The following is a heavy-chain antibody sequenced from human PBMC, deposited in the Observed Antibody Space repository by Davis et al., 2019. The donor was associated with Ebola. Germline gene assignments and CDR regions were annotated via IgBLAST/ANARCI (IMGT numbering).Heavy chain of an antibody. CDR2: IKQDGSEK. V-gene: IGHV3-7*01. J-gene: IGHJ4*02. Sequence: GESLKISCAASGFTFSSYWMSWVRQAPGKGLEWVANIKQDGSEKYYVDSVKGRFTISRDNAENSLYLQMNTLRAEDTAVYFCAKDGYTSDWYPRYLDSWGQGTLVTVPS. D-gene: IGHD6-19*01. CDR3: AKDGYTSDWYPRYLDS. CDR1: GFTFSSYW.